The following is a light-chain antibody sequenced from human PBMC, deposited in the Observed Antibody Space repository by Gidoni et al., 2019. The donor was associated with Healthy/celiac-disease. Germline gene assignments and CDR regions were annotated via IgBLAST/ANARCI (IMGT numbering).Light chain of an antibody. J-gene: IGKJ2*01. CDR1: QSVSSSY. CDR3: QQYGSAQYT. Sequence: EIVLTPSPGTLSLSPVERATLSCRASQSVSSSYLAWYQQKPGQTPRLLIYGASSRAAGIKDRFSGSGSGTDLTLTISRLEPEDFAVYYCQQYGSAQYTFGQGTKLEIK. V-gene: IGKV3-20*01. CDR2: GAS.